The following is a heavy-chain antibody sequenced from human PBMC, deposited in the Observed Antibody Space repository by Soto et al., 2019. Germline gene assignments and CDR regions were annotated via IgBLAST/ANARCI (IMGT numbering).Heavy chain of an antibody. V-gene: IGHV1-46*04. J-gene: IGHJ5*02. CDR1: GYTFTRDQ. CDR2: IDPSDGKT. Sequence: QVQLVQSGAEVKKPGASVKVSCKASGYTFTRDQIHWVRQAPGQRLEWMGMIDPSDGKTNYAQKLQGRVTMTRDTSTSTVYMALSSLRSEDTAIYFCARVMRSLLSITALDTWGQGTLVTVSS. CDR3: ARVMRSLLSITALDT. D-gene: IGHD5-18*01.